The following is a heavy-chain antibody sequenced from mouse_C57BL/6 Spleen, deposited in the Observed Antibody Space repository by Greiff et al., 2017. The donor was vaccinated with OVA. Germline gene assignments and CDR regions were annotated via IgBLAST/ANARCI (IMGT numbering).Heavy chain of an antibody. D-gene: IGHD1-1*01. V-gene: IGHV5-17*01. J-gene: IGHJ4*01. CDR2: ISSGSSTI. CDR3: AWALITTVVNYYAMDY. CDR1: GFTFSDYG. Sequence: EVQRVESGGGLVKPGGSLKLSCAASGFTFSDYGMHWVRQAPEKGLEWVAYISSGSSTIYYADTVKGRFTISRDNAKNTLFLQMNSLRSEDTAMYYCAWALITTVVNYYAMDYWGQGTSVTVSS.